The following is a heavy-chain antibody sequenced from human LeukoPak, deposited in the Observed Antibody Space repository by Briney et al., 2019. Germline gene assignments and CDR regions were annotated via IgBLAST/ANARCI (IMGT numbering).Heavy chain of an antibody. CDR3: ARGRRRLAAPGATPPAPYFDY. CDR2: ISSTSSYI. D-gene: IGHD6-13*01. Sequence: GGSLRLSCAASGFTFNSYSMNWVRQAPGKGLEWVSSISSTSSYIYYADSVKGRFTISRDNAKNSLYLQMNSLRADDTAVYYCARGRRRLAAPGATPPAPYFDYWGQGTLVTVSS. V-gene: IGHV3-21*01. CDR1: GFTFNSYS. J-gene: IGHJ4*02.